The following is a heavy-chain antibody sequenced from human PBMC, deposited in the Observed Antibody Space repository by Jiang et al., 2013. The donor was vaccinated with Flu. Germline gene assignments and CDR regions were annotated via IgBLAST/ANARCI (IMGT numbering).Heavy chain of an antibody. CDR3: ARGVVVVVAADEQYYYYYGMDV. J-gene: IGHJ6*02. CDR2: IIPIFGTA. D-gene: IGHD2-15*01. V-gene: IGHV1-69*06. Sequence: FSSYAISWVRQAPGQGLEWMGGIIPIFGTANYAQKFQGRVTITADKSTSTAYMELSSLRSEDTAVYYCARGVVVVVAADEQYYYYYGMDVWGQGTTVTVSS. CDR1: FSSYA.